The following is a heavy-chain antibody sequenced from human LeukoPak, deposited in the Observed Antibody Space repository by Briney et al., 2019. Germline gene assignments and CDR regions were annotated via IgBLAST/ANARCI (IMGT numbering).Heavy chain of an antibody. CDR1: GGSISSYY. CDR3: ARANDRVYYYYMDV. Sequence: SETLSLTCTVSGGSISSYYWSWIRQPPGKGLEWIGYIYYSGSTNYNPSLKSRVTISVDTSKNQFSLKLSSVTAADTAVYYCARANDRVYYYYMDVWGKGTTVTVSS. V-gene: IGHV4-59*01. J-gene: IGHJ6*03. CDR2: IYYSGST.